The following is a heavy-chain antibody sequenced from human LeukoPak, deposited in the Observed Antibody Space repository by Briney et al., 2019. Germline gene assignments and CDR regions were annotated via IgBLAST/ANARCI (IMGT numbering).Heavy chain of an antibody. CDR1: GFSFNNSW. J-gene: IGHJ4*02. CDR3: AKDIGGGLRSFDY. Sequence: PGGSLRLSCVGSGFSFNNSWMSWVRQAPGKGPEWVANIKEDSSEKSYVDSVKGRFSISRDNAKNSLYLQMNSLRAEDTALYYCAKDIGGGLRSFDYWGQGTLVTVSS. V-gene: IGHV3-7*03. D-gene: IGHD3-3*01. CDR2: IKEDSSEK.